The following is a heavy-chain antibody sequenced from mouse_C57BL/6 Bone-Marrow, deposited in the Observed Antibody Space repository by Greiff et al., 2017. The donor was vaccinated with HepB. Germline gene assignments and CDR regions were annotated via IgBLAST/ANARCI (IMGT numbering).Heavy chain of an antibody. J-gene: IGHJ4*01. CDR3: GRSDDSSFYYAMDY. CDR1: GYTFTSYG. D-gene: IGHD1-1*01. V-gene: IGHV1-81*01. Sequence: VQLQQSGAELARPGASVKLSCKASGYTFTSYGISWVKQRTGQGLEWIGEIYPRSGNTYYNEKFKGKATLTADKSSSTAYMELRSLTSEDSAVYYCGRSDDSSFYYAMDYWGQGTSVTVSS. CDR2: IYPRSGNT.